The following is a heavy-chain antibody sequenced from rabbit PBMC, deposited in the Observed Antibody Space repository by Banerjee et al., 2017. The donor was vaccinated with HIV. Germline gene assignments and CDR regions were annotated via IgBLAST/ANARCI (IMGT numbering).Heavy chain of an antibody. CDR2: IGAGSSGNT. J-gene: IGHJ4*01. D-gene: IGHD2-1*01. CDR3: AREESDGGGHLKL. CDR1: GFTLSSYW. V-gene: IGHV1S45*01. Sequence: QEQLVESGGGLVTLGGSLTLTCKASGFTLSSYWMWWVRQAPGKGLEWIACIGAGSSGNTVYASWAKGRFTISKTSSTTVTLQMTSLTAADTATYFCAREESDGGGHLKLWGPGTLVTV.